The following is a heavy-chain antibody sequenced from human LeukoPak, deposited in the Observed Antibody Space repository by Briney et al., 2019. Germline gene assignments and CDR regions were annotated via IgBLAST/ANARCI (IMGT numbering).Heavy chain of an antibody. CDR1: GDSISSYY. D-gene: IGHD3-10*01. CDR2: IYYSGST. V-gene: IGHV4-59*01. J-gene: IGHJ5*02. CDR3: ARAYDYYGSGSYLNWFDP. Sequence: SETLSLTCTVSGDSISSYYWSWIRQPPGKGLEWIGYIYYSGSTNYNPSLKSRVTISVDTSKNQFSLKLSSVTAADTAVYYCARAYDYYGSGSYLNWFDPWGQGTLVTVSS.